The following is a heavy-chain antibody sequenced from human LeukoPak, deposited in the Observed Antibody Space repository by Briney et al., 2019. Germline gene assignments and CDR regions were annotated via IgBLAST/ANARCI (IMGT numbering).Heavy chain of an antibody. CDR3: ARDRYDYYDSSGYYLPFDY. CDR1: GYTFTSYG. D-gene: IGHD3-22*01. V-gene: IGHV1-18*01. CDR2: ISAYNGNT. J-gene: IGHJ4*02. Sequence: GASVKVSCKASGYTFTSYGISWVRQAPGQGLEWMGWISAYNGNTNYAQKLQGRVTMTTDTSTSTAYMELRSLRSDDTAVYYCARDRYDYYDSSGYYLPFDYWGQGTLVTVSS.